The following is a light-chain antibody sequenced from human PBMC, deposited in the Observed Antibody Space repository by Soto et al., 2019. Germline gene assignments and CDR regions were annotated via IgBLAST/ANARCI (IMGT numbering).Light chain of an antibody. J-gene: IGKJ2*01. CDR3: HKRSNWPPYT. Sequence: DIQMTQSPSTLSASVGDRVTITCRASQIISDWLAWFQQKPGKAPKVLIYDASTLESGVPSRFSGSGSGTAFTLTISSLENEDFAVYYFHKRSNWPPYTFGQGTNLEIK. CDR2: DAS. CDR1: QIISDW. V-gene: IGKV1-5*01.